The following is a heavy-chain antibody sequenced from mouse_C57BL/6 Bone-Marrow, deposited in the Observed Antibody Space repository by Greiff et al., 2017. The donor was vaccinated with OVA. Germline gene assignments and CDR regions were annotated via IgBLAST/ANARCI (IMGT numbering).Heavy chain of an antibody. D-gene: IGHD2-5*01. J-gene: IGHJ4*01. Sequence: QVQLKESGPGLVQPSQSLSITCTVSGFSLTSYGVHWVRQSPGKGLEWLGVIWRGGSTDYNAAFMSRLSITKDNSKSQVFFKMNSLQADDTAIYDCAKKGYSNESYAMDYWGQGTSVTVSS. CDR3: AKKGYSNESYAMDY. CDR1: GFSLTSYG. CDR2: IWRGGST. V-gene: IGHV2-5*01.